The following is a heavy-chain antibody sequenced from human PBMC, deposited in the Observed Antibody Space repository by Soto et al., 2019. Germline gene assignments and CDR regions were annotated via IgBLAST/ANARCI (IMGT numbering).Heavy chain of an antibody. CDR2: IYHSGST. CDR1: GYSISSGYY. V-gene: IGHV4-38-2*01. J-gene: IGHJ6*02. Sequence: PSETLSLTCAVSGYSISSGYYWGWIRQPPGKGLEWIGSIYHSGSTYNNPSLKSRVTISVDTSKNQFSLKLSSVTAADTAVYYCARVGGYGMDVWGQGTTVPV. D-gene: IGHD3-10*01. CDR3: ARVGGYGMDV.